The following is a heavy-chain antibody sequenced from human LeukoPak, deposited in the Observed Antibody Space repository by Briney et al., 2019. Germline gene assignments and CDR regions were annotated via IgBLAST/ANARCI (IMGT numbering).Heavy chain of an antibody. V-gene: IGHV5-51*01. D-gene: IGHD3-22*01. CDR1: EYSFTSTW. CDR3: ARHWGNYYDSSGLAY. J-gene: IGHJ4*02. CDR2: FYPGNSDT. Sequence: GESLKISCKGSEYSFTSTWSGWVRRMPGKGREGLGTFYPGNSDTRYSTSFQGQVTISADKSSNTAYLPLSSLKASDTAMYYCARHWGNYYDSSGLAYWGQGTLVTVAS.